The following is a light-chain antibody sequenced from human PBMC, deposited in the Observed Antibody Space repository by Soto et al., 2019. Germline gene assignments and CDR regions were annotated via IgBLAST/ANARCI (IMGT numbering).Light chain of an antibody. J-gene: IGKJ1*01. CDR3: QQSYNFPWT. CDR1: QAISTY. V-gene: IGKV1-39*01. Sequence: DIQMTQSPLSLSASVGERVTITCRASQAISTYLNWYQQKPGKAPNLLIYGESSLQSGVPSRFSGSGSGTEFSLTISGLQPEDVATYYCQQSYNFPWTFGQGTKV. CDR2: GES.